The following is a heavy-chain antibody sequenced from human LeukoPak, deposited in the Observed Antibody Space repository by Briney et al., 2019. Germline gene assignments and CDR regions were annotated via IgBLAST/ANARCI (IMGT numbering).Heavy chain of an antibody. CDR1: GYTFTAYY. V-gene: IGHV1-2*02. Sequence: ASVKVSCKASGYTFTAYYIHWVRQAPGQGLEWMGWINPNRGDTKSAQKFQDRVTMTWDTSVSTAYMELSSLTSDDTAVYYCASKGAGYCRSTTCQGAFDIWGQGSMVSVSS. J-gene: IGHJ3*02. CDR2: INPNRGDT. CDR3: ASKGAGYCRSTTCQGAFDI. D-gene: IGHD2-2*01.